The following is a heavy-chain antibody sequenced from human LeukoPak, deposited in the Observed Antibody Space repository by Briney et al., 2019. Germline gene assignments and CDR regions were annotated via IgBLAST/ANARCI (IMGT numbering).Heavy chain of an antibody. Sequence: GSLRLSCAASGFTFSSYAMSWVRQPPGKGLEWIGSIYHSGSTYYNPSLKSRVTISVDASKNQFSLKLSSVTAADTAVYYCARERRYYDSSGPFDYWGQGTLVTVSS. CDR1: GFTFSSYA. CDR3: ARERRYYDSSGPFDY. V-gene: IGHV4-38-2*02. J-gene: IGHJ4*02. D-gene: IGHD3-22*01. CDR2: IYHSGST.